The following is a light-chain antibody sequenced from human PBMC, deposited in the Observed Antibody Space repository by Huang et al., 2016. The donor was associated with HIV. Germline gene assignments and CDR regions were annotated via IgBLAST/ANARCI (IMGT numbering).Light chain of an antibody. CDR2: AAS. V-gene: IGKV1-9*01. J-gene: IGKJ4*01. Sequence: IQLTQSPFSLSIYVGAKVTITCRASLAIPNYVAWYQQRPGKAPKLLIYAASTLHSGVPSRFSGSGSGADFTLSIANVQPEDSAAYYCQQFSSYPLTFGGGTKVEIK. CDR3: QQFSSYPLT. CDR1: LAIPNY.